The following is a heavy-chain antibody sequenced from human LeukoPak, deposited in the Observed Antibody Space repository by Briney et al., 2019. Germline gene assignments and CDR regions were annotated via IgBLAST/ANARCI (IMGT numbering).Heavy chain of an antibody. J-gene: IGHJ3*02. CDR2: IYYSGRT. V-gene: IGHV4-59*01. CDR3: ARDPPGHVAFDI. Sequence: PSETRSLTCTVSGGSISTYYWNWIRQPPGKGLEWIGYIYYSGRTNYNPSLKSRVTISVDTSKNQFSLKLTSVTAADTAVYYCARDPPGHVAFDIWGQGTMVTVSS. CDR1: GGSISTYY.